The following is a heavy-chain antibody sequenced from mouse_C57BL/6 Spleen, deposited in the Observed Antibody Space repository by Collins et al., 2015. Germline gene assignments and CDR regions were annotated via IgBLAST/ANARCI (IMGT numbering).Heavy chain of an antibody. CDR3: ARSFRNFDY. Sequence: YMGKATLTVDKSSSTAYMQLKSLTSEDSAVYYCARSFRNFDYWGQGTTLTVSS. V-gene: IGHV1-42*01. J-gene: IGHJ2*01.